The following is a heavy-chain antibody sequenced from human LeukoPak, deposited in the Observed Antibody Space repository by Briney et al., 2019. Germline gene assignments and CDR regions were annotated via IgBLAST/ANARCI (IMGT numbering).Heavy chain of an antibody. CDR1: GFTFSTYW. D-gene: IGHD2-21*02. CDR2: INQDASEI. J-gene: IGHJ4*02. V-gene: IGHV3-7*01. Sequence: GGSLRLSRAASGFTFSTYWMNWYRQAPGKGLEWVGNINQDASEINYVDSVKGRFTISRDNAKNSLHLQMNSLRAEDTAVYYCATDRDNSDWQKRFDSWGQGTLVTVSS. CDR3: ATDRDNSDWQKRFDS.